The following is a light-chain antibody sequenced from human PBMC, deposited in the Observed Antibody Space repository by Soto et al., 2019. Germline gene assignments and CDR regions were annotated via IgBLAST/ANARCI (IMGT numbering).Light chain of an antibody. CDR1: NSDIGGYDS. Sequence: QSALTQPASVSGSPGQTIIISCTGSNSDIGGYDSVSWYQQHPGRAPKLILFDVSHRPSKVPVRFSGSKSGNTASLTISGLQNEDEAGYYCSSYSTSNTLVLFGGGTKLTVL. CDR2: DVS. CDR3: SSYSTSNTLVL. V-gene: IGLV2-14*03. J-gene: IGLJ3*02.